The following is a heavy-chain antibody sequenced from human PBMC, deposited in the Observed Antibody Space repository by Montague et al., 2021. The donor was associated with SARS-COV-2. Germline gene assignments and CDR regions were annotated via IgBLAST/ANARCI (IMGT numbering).Heavy chain of an antibody. Sequence: SETLSLTCSVSGDSISRYHWRWIRQSDGKGLERIGRLYTGGYVHYNPALQSRVSMSVDTSKSQVSLNVTSVTAADTAVYYCARALWHLDVWGRGILVTVS. CDR2: LYTGGYV. CDR3: ARALWHLDV. V-gene: IGHV4-4*07. CDR1: GDSISRYH. J-gene: IGHJ2*01.